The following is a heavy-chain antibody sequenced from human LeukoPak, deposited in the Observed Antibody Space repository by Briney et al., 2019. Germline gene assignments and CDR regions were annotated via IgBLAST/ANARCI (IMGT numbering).Heavy chain of an antibody. CDR3: ARREWLLSGGFDY. D-gene: IGHD3-3*01. J-gene: IGHJ4*02. V-gene: IGHV5-51*01. CDR2: IYPGDSKT. CDR1: GYRFTSYW. Sequence: GESLNISCKGSGYRFTSYWIGWVRQLPGKGVDWMGMIYPGDSKTRYSPSFQGQVTISADKSVSTAYLQWSSLKALDTAMYYCARREWLLSGGFDYWGQGTLVTVSS.